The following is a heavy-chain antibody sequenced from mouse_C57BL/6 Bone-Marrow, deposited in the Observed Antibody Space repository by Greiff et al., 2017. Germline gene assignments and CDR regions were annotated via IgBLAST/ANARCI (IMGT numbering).Heavy chain of an antibody. CDR1: GYAFSSSW. Sequence: QVQLQQSGPELVKPGASVKISCKASGYAFSSSWMNWVKQRPGKGLEWIGRIYPGDGDTNYNGKFKGKATLTADKSSSTAYMQRSSLTSEDSAVYFCARVGNYYYGLDYWGQGTTLTVSS. D-gene: IGHD1-1*01. J-gene: IGHJ2*01. CDR2: IYPGDGDT. V-gene: IGHV1-82*01. CDR3: ARVGNYYYGLDY.